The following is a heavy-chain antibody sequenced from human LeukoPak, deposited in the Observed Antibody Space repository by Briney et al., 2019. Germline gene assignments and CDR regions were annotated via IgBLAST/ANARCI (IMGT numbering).Heavy chain of an antibody. D-gene: IGHD5-18*01. CDR3: ARDEGYSYGRAQGVGGY. V-gene: IGHV4-39*07. Sequence: SETLSLTCTVSGGSISSSSYYWGWIRQPPGKGLEWIGSIYYSGSTYYNPSLKSRVTISVDTSKNQFSLKLSTVTAADTAVYYCARDEGYSYGRAQGVGGYWGQGTLVTVSS. CDR1: GGSISSSSYY. J-gene: IGHJ4*02. CDR2: IYYSGST.